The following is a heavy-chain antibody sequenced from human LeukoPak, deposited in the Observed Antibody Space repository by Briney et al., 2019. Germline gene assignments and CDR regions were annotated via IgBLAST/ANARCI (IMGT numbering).Heavy chain of an antibody. CDR2: IYYSGST. D-gene: IGHD6-19*01. CDR3: ARRSPYSSGWYWGYFDY. Sequence: SETLSLTCTVSGGSFSSYYWSWIRQPPGKGLEWIGYIYYSGSTNYNPSLKSRVTISVDTSKNQFSLKLSSVTAADTAVYCCARRSPYSSGWYWGYFDYWGQGTLVTVSS. CDR1: GGSFSSYY. J-gene: IGHJ4*02. V-gene: IGHV4-59*08.